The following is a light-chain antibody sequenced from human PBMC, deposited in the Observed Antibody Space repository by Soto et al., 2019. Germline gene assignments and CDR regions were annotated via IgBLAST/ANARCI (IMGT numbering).Light chain of an antibody. CDR3: QQSYSSLYT. CDR1: QIINTY. J-gene: IGKJ2*01. Sequence: DIQMTQSPSSLAASVGDRVTITCRASQIINTYLNWYQQKPGKAPKLLIFAASSLRSGVPSRFSGSGSGTDFTLTISSLQPDDFATYYCQQSYSSLYTFGQGTKLEIK. CDR2: AAS. V-gene: IGKV1-39*01.